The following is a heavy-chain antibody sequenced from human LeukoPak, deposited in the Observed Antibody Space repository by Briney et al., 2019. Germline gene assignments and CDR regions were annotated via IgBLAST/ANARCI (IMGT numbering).Heavy chain of an antibody. J-gene: IGHJ4*02. V-gene: IGHV3-23*01. D-gene: IGHD3-10*01. CDR1: GFTFSNYA. Sequence: GGSLRLSCAASGFTFSNYAMTWVRQAPGKGLEWVSGISGSGSSTYYADSVKGRFTLSRDYPKNTLYLQMNSLRAEDTAVYYCRGGRTDWGQGTLVTVSS. CDR3: RGGRTD. CDR2: ISGSGSST.